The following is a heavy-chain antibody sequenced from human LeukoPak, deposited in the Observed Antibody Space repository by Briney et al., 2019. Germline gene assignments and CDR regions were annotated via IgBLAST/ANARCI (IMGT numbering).Heavy chain of an antibody. J-gene: IGHJ4*02. CDR3: AKEVYGSSCPAFDY. V-gene: IGHV3-23*01. Sequence: GGSLRLSCAASGFTFDDYAMHWVRQAPGKGLEWVSAISGSGGSTYYADSVKGRFTISRDNSKNTLYLQMNSLRAEDTAVYYCAKEVYGSSCPAFDYWGQGTLVTVSS. CDR2: ISGSGGST. CDR1: GFTFDDYA. D-gene: IGHD6-13*01.